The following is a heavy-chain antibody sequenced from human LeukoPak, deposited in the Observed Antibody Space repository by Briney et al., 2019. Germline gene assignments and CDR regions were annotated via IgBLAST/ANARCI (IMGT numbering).Heavy chain of an antibody. D-gene: IGHD1-26*01. CDR3: TTDTGSPKPYYFDY. CDR1: GFKLSNTW. Sequence: GPLRLSCAASGFKLSNTWMSWVRQAPGQGLEWVGRIKSNDGGTTEYDAPVKGRFTISRDDSQNTLYLQINNLKTEDTAVYYCTTDTGSPKPYYFDYWGQGALVTVSS. J-gene: IGHJ4*02. CDR2: IKSNDGGTT. V-gene: IGHV3-15*05.